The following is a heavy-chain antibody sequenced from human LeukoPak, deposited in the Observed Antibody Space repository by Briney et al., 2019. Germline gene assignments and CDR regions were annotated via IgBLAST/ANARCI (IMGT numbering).Heavy chain of an antibody. J-gene: IGHJ4*02. CDR2: IHKNGSNI. CDR1: GFTFSNYW. Sequence: PGGSLRLSCVASGFTFSNYWMSWVRQAPGKGLEWVANIHKNGSNIYYVDSVKGRFTVSRDNDKNSLYLEMNSLRAEDTAVYYCARDLGTAIFGSDFWGLGTLVTVSS. D-gene: IGHD3-10*01. CDR3: ARDLGTAIFGSDF. V-gene: IGHV3-7*01.